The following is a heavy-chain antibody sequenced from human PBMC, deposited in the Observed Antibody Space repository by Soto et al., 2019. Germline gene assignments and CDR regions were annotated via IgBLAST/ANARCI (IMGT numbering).Heavy chain of an antibody. D-gene: IGHD1-26*01. J-gene: IGHJ5*02. CDR1: GYSISSGYY. V-gene: IGHV4-38-2*01. CDR2: IYHSGST. CDR3: ARVSGEGARVRWFDP. Sequence: SETLSLTCAVSGYSISSGYYWGWIRQPPGKGPEWIGSIYHSGSTYYNPSLKSRVTISVDTSKNQFSLKLSSVTAADTAVYYCARVSGEGARVRWFDPWGQGTLVTV.